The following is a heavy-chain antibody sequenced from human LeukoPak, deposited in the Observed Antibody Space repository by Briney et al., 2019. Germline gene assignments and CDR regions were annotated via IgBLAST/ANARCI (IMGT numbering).Heavy chain of an antibody. Sequence: SETLSLTCTVSGGSISSGDYYWSWIRQPPGKGLEWIGYIYYSGSTYYNPSLKSRVTISVDTSKNQFSLKLSSVTAADTAVYDCARVQKRAYFDYWGQGTLVTVSS. V-gene: IGHV4-30-4*08. CDR3: ARVQKRAYFDY. J-gene: IGHJ4*02. D-gene: IGHD4-11*01. CDR2: IYYSGST. CDR1: GGSISSGDYY.